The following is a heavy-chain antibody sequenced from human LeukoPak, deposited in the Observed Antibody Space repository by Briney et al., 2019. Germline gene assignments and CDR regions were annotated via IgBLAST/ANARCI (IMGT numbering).Heavy chain of an antibody. V-gene: IGHV4-34*01. D-gene: IGHD2-2*01. Sequence: PSETLSLTCAVYGWSFSGYYWSWIRQPPGKGLEWIGEINRSGGTTYNPSLKSRVTISVDTSKNQFSLKLSSVTAADTAVYYCASDIVVVPAAMGSYYYYGMDVWGQGTTVTVSS. CDR3: ASDIVVVPAAMGSYYYYGMDV. CDR2: INRSGGT. CDR1: GWSFSGYY. J-gene: IGHJ6*02.